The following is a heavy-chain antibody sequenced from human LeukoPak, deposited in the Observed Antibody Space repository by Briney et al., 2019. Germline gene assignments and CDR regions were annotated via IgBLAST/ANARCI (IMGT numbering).Heavy chain of an antibody. CDR2: INHSGST. CDR1: NGSISSYY. Sequence: SETLSLTCTVSNGSISSYYWSWIRQPPGKGLEWIGEINHSGSTNYNPSLKSRVTISVDTSKNQFSLKLSSVTAADTAVYYCARTPGLHSGSYSYDYWGQGTLVTVSS. CDR3: ARTPGLHSGSYSYDY. J-gene: IGHJ4*02. D-gene: IGHD1-26*01. V-gene: IGHV4-34*01.